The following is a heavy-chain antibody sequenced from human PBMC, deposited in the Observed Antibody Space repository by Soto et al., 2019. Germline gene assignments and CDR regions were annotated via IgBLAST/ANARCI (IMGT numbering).Heavy chain of an antibody. CDR3: ARHYYGSGSYAFDI. V-gene: IGHV3-20*04. CDR1: GFTFDDYG. D-gene: IGHD3-10*01. Sequence: GGSLRLSCAASGFTFDDYGMSWVRQAPGKGLEWVSGINWNGGSTGYADSVKGRFTISRDNAKNSLYLQMNSLRAEDTALYYCARHYYGSGSYAFDIWGQVTMVTVSS. CDR2: INWNGGST. J-gene: IGHJ3*02.